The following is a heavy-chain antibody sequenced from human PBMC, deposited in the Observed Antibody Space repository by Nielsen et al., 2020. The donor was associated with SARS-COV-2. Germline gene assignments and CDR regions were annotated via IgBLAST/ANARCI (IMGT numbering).Heavy chain of an antibody. CDR2: INWNGGST. V-gene: IGHV3-20*04. J-gene: IGHJ4*02. Sequence: GESLKISCAASGFTFDDYGMSWVRQAPGKGLEWVSGINWNGGSTGYADSVKGRFTISRDNAKNSLYLQMNSLRAEDTALYYCAKVDSGYDSEYFDYWGQGTLVTVSS. CDR3: AKVDSGYDSEYFDY. CDR1: GFTFDDYG. D-gene: IGHD5-12*01.